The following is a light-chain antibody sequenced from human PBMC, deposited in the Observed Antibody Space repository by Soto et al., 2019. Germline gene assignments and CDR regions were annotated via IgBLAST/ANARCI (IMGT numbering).Light chain of an antibody. J-gene: IGLJ1*01. CDR3: SSYTSSRAYV. CDR2: EVS. Sequence: QSALTQPASVSGSPGQSITISCTGTSSDVGGYNYVSWYQQQSGKAPKLMIHEVSNRPSGVSNRFSGSKSGNTASLTISGLQAEDEADYYCSSYTSSRAYVFGIGIKVTV. CDR1: SSDVGGYNY. V-gene: IGLV2-14*01.